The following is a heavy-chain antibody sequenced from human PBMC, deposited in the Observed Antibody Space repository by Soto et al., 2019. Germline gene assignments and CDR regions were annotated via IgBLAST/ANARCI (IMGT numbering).Heavy chain of an antibody. CDR1: GYPFGGYA. V-gene: IGHV1-18*04. CDR3: ARPSGSFGDYAWSLAY. J-gene: IGHJ4*02. Sequence: QVQLVQSGAEVRKPGASVKVSCKASGYPFGGYAISWVLQAPGQGLEWMGWVSAYSGHTDYAQNLQGRVSMTTETSTSTAYMELGSLTSDDTAVYYCARPSGSFGDYAWSLAYWGQGTLVTVSS. D-gene: IGHD4-17*01. CDR2: VSAYSGHT.